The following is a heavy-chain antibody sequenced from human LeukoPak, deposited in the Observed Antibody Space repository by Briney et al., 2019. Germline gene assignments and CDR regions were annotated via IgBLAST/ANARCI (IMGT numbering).Heavy chain of an antibody. CDR2: MNPNSGNT. CDR1: GYTFTSYD. Sequence: GASVKVSFKASGYTFTSYDINWVRQAPGQGGEWMGWMNPNSGNTGYAQKFQGRVTMTRNTSISTAYMELSSLRSEDTAVYYCARRRYSSSWYYWFDPWGQGTLVTVSS. J-gene: IGHJ5*02. D-gene: IGHD6-13*01. CDR3: ARRRYSSSWYYWFDP. V-gene: IGHV1-8*01.